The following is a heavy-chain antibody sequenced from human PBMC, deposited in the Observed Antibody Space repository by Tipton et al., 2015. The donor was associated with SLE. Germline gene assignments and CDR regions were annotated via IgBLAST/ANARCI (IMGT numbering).Heavy chain of an antibody. CDR2: IGGGGGNT. CDR3: ARSSATGWRDL. D-gene: IGHD6-19*01. J-gene: IGHJ5*02. CDR1: GFTFSSYA. Sequence: SLRLSCAASGFTFSSYAMHWVRQAPGKGLEWVAVIGGGGGNTYYADSVKGRFTIFRDNSENTVYLQMSSLRPDDTAVYYCARSSATGWRDLWGQGTLVTVSS. V-gene: IGHV3-30*14.